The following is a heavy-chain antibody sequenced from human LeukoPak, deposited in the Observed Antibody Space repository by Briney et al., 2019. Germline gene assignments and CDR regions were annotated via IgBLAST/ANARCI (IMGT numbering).Heavy chain of an antibody. J-gene: IGHJ5*02. Sequence: GGSLRLSCAASGFTFSSYSMNWVRQAPGKGLEWVSSISSSSSYICYADSVRGRFTISRDNAKNSLYLQMNSLRAEDTAVYYCARIAAAGRLYWFDPWGQGTLATVSS. CDR3: ARIAAAGRLYWFDP. D-gene: IGHD6-13*01. CDR1: GFTFSSYS. CDR2: ISSSSSYI. V-gene: IGHV3-21*03.